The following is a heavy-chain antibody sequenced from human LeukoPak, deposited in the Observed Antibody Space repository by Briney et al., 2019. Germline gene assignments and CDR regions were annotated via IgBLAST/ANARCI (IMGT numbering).Heavy chain of an antibody. CDR1: GGSISSSSYQ. Sequence: SETLSLTCTVSGGSISSSSYQWGWIRQPPGKGLEWIGSIYYTGSTYYTPSLKSRVTISVDTSKNQFSLKLSSVTAADTAVYYCARFDYIVATIGFDPWGQGILVTVSS. D-gene: IGHD5-12*01. J-gene: IGHJ5*02. V-gene: IGHV4-39*07. CDR2: IYYTGST. CDR3: ARFDYIVATIGFDP.